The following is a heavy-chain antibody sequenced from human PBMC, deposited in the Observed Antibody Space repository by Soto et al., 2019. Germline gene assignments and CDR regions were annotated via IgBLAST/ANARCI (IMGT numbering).Heavy chain of an antibody. J-gene: IGHJ4*02. V-gene: IGHV4-34*01. CDR1: GGSFSGYY. D-gene: IGHD6-13*01. CDR2: INHSGST. Sequence: SETLSLTCAVYGGSFSGYYWSWIRQPPGKGLEWIGEINHSGSTNYNPSLKSRVTISVDTSKNQFSLKLTNMDPVDTATYYCAHTHSSSWYLDFDYWGQGTLVTVSS. CDR3: AHTHSSSWYLDFDY.